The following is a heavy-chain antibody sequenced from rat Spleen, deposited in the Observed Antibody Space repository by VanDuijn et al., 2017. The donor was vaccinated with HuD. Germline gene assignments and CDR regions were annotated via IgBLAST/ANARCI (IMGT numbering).Heavy chain of an antibody. CDR2: ITSGGSNT. CDR3: AKRGWYYFDY. V-gene: IGHV5S23*01. Sequence: PGRSLKLSCAASGFTFSNFVMAWVRQAPKKGLEWVASITSGGSNTYYPDSVKGRFTISRDNAKSTLYLEMGSLRSEDTATYYCAKRGWYYFDYWGQGVMVTVSS. CDR1: GFTFSNFV. J-gene: IGHJ2*01.